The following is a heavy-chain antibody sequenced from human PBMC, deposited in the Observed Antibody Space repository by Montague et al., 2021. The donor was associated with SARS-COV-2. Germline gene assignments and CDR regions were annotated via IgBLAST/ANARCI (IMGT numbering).Heavy chain of an antibody. J-gene: IGHJ4*02. D-gene: IGHD3-10*01. CDR1: GFTFNNFG. CDR2: ISYDGSIQ. CDR3: AKDATIFWFERGRGTFDH. V-gene: IGHV3-30*18. Sequence: SLRLSCAASGFTFNNFGMHWVRQAPGQGLEWVAVISYDGSIQYYADSVEGRFTISRDWSKNTLYLQMSSLRPEDTAVYYCAKDATIFWFERGRGTFDHWGRGTLVAVSS.